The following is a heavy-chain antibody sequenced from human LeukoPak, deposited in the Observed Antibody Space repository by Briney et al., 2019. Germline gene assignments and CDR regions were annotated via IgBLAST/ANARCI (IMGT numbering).Heavy chain of an antibody. Sequence: GGSLRLSCTASGFTFGDYAMSWVRQAPGKGLEWVGFIRSKAYGGTTEYAPSVKGRFTISRDDSKSIAYLQMNSLKTEDTAVYYCRRGAKIDYWGQGTLVTVSS. V-gene: IGHV3-49*04. CDR3: RRGAKIDY. CDR2: IRSKAYGGTT. CDR1: GFTFGDYA. D-gene: IGHD3-10*01. J-gene: IGHJ4*02.